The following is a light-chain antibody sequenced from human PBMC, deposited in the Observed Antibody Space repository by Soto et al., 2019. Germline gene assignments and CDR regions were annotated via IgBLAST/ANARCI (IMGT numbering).Light chain of an antibody. Sequence: EVVMTQSPLSLPVTLGQPASISCRSSQSLVNSDGNTYLNWFHQRPGQSPRRLIYKVSKRDSGVPDRFSGSGSGTDFTLRISRVEAEDTGVYYCMQGSPWPRTFGQGTRVEIK. CDR3: MQGSPWPRT. CDR2: KVS. CDR1: QSLVNSDGNTY. J-gene: IGKJ1*01. V-gene: IGKV2-30*01.